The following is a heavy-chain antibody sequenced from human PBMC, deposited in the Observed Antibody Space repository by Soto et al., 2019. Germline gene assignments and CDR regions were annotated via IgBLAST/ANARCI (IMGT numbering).Heavy chain of an antibody. D-gene: IGHD3-3*01. CDR2: IKQDGSEK. CDR1: GFTFSSYW. Sequence: PGGSLRLSCAASGFTFSSYWMSWVRQAPGKGLEWVANIKQDGSEKYYVDSVKGRFTISRDNAKNSLYLQMNSLRAEDTAVYYCARDYDFWSGYLSFDYWGQGTLVTVSS. J-gene: IGHJ4*02. CDR3: ARDYDFWSGYLSFDY. V-gene: IGHV3-7*05.